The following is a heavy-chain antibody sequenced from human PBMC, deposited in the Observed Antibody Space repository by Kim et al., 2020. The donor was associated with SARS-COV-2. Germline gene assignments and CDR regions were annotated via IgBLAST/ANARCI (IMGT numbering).Heavy chain of an antibody. V-gene: IGHV4-34*01. J-gene: IGHJ4*02. CDR2: INHSGST. CDR3: ARAGRYGSGSYYNVRGLFDY. CDR1: GGSFSGYY. Sequence: SETLSLTCAVYGGSFSGYYWSWIRQPPGKGLEWIGEINHSGSTNYNPSPKSRVTISVDTSKNQFSLKLSSVTAADTAVDYCARAGRYGSGSYYNVRGLFDYWGQGTLVTVSS. D-gene: IGHD3-10*01.